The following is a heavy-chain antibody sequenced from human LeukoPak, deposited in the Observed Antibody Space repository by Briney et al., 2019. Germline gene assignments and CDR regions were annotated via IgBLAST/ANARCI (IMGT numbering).Heavy chain of an antibody. CDR3: AGHSSGWYDATRPRYWYFDL. J-gene: IGHJ2*01. CDR2: INTNTGNP. Sequence: ASVKVSCKASGYTFTSYAMNWVRQAPGQGLEWMGWINTNTGNPTYAQSFTGRFVFSLDTSVSTAYLQISSLKAEDTAVYYCAGHSSGWYDATRPRYWYFDLWGRGTLVTVSS. CDR1: GYTFTSYA. V-gene: IGHV7-4-1*02. D-gene: IGHD6-19*01.